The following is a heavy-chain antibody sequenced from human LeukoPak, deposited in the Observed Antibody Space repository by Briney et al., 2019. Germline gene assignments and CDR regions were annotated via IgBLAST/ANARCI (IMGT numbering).Heavy chain of an antibody. Sequence: SETLSLTCAVSGDSISSYYWSWIRQPPGKGLEWIGYIYYSGNTNHNPSLKSRVTISVDTSKNQFSLKLSSVTAADTAVYYCARGAYGGYRFFDSRGQGTLVTVSS. CDR2: IYYSGNT. J-gene: IGHJ4*02. D-gene: IGHD3-16*02. V-gene: IGHV4-59*01. CDR1: GDSISSYY. CDR3: ARGAYGGYRFFDS.